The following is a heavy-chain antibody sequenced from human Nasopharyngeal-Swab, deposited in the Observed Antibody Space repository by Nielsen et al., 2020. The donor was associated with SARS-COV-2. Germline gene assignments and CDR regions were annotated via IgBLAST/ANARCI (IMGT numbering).Heavy chain of an antibody. CDR3: ARDGPTVTRPIYNYIDV. D-gene: IGHD4-11*01. V-gene: IGHV3-74*01. Sequence: WIRQPPGKGLVWVSRINSDGSTISYADSMKGRFTISRDNAKNTLYLQMNSLRAEDTAVYYCARDGPTVTRPIYNYIDVWGKGTTVTVSS. J-gene: IGHJ6*03. CDR2: INSDGSTI.